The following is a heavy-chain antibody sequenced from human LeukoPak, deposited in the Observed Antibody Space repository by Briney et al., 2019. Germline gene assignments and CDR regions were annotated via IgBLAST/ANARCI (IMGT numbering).Heavy chain of an antibody. CDR1: GGTFSSYA. D-gene: IGHD6-19*01. Sequence: GASVKVPCKASGGTFSSYAISWVRQAPGQGLEWMGRIIPILGIANYAQKFQGRVTITADKSTSTAYMELSSLRSEDTAVYYCAKSIAVATGLFDYWGQGTLVTVSS. CDR2: IIPILGIA. CDR3: AKSIAVATGLFDY. J-gene: IGHJ4*02. V-gene: IGHV1-69*04.